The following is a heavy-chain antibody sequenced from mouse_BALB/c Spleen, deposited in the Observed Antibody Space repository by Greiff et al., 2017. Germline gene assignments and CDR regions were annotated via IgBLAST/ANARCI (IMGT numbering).Heavy chain of an antibody. J-gene: IGHJ4*01. CDR2: IRSKSNNYAT. D-gene: IGHD1-2*01. CDR3: VRRGGHYYGYAMDY. CDR1: GFTFNTYA. Sequence: DVMLVESGGGLVQPKGSLKLSCAASGFTFNTYAMNWVRQAPGKGLEWVARIRSKSNNYATYYADSVKDRFTISRDDSQSMLYLQMNNLKTEDTAMYYCVRRGGHYYGYAMDYWGQGTSVTVSS. V-gene: IGHV10-1*02.